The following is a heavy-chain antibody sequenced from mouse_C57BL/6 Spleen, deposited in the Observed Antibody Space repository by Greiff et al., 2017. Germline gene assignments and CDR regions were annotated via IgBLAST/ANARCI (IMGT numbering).Heavy chain of an antibody. CDR3: ARSRSYSCAY. CDR2: INPKNGGS. D-gene: IGHD2-12*01. J-gene: IGHJ3*01. CDR1: GYTFTDYY. Sequence: VQLQQSGPELVKPGAPVQIFCKASGYTFTDYYMNWVKQSHGKSLEWIGAINPKNGGSSDNQKFQGKATLTVDKSSSTAYMELRSLTSEDSAVYYCARSRSYSCAYWGQGTTLTVSA. V-gene: IGHV1-26*01.